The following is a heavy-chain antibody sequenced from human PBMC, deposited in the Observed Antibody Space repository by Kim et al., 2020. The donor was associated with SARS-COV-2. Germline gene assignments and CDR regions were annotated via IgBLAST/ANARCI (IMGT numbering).Heavy chain of an antibody. CDR3: ASPRYSSGWYYFDY. V-gene: IGHV5-51*01. CDR2: IYPGDSET. J-gene: IGHJ4*02. Sequence: GESLKISCKGSGYSFTSYWIGWVRQMPGKGLEWMGIIYPGDSETRYSPSFQGQVTISVDKSISTAYLRWSSLKASDTAMYYCASPRYSSGWYYFDYWGQGTLVSVSS. CDR1: GYSFTSYW. D-gene: IGHD6-19*01.